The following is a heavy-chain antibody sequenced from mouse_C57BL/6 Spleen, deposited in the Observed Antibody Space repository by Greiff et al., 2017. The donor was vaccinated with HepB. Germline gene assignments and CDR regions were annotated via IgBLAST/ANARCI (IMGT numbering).Heavy chain of an antibody. Sequence: EVKVEESGGGLVKPGGSLKLSCAASGFTFSSYTMSWVRQTPEKRLEWVATISGGGGNTYYPDSVKGRFTISRDNAKNTLYLQMSSLRSEDTALYYCARVENGYYWYFDVWGTGTTVTVSS. CDR2: ISGGGGNT. J-gene: IGHJ1*03. D-gene: IGHD2-2*01. CDR1: GFTFSSYT. CDR3: ARVENGYYWYFDV. V-gene: IGHV5-9*01.